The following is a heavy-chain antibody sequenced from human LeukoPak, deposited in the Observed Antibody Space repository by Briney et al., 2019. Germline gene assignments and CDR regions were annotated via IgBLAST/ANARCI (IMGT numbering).Heavy chain of an antibody. CDR2: ISAYNGNT. V-gene: IGHV1-18*01. CDR3: ARDLHRDYDYVWGSYHPGGY. J-gene: IGHJ4*02. D-gene: IGHD3-16*02. Sequence: GASVKVSCKASGYTFTSYGISWVRQAPGQGLEWMGWISAYNGNTNYAQKLQGRVTMTTDTSTSTAYMELRSLRSDDTAVYYCARDLHRDYDYVWGSYHPGGYWGQGTLVTVSS. CDR1: GYTFTSYG.